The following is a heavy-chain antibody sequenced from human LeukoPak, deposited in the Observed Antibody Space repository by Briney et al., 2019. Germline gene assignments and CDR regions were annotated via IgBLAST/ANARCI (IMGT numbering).Heavy chain of an antibody. Sequence: ASVKVSCKASGYTFTSYDINWVRQATGQGLEWMGWMNPNSGNTGYAQKFQGRVTMTKNTSITTAYMELSSLRSEDTAVYYCARALSWTTDSYYYMDVWGKGTTVTDS. CDR3: ARALSWTTDSYYYMDV. CDR1: GYTFTSYD. D-gene: IGHD3/OR15-3a*01. V-gene: IGHV1-8*01. CDR2: MNPNSGNT. J-gene: IGHJ6*03.